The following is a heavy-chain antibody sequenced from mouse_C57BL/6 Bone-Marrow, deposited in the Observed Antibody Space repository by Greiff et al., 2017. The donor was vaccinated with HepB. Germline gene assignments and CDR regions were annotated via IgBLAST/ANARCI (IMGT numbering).Heavy chain of an antibody. Sequence: VQLQQSGAELVRPGASVKLSCTASGFNIKDDYMHWVKQRPEQGLEWIGWIDPENGDTEYASKFQGKATITADTSSNTAYLQLSSLTSEDTAVYYCTTRYYGSRRAMDYWGQGTSVTVSS. J-gene: IGHJ4*01. CDR3: TTRYYGSRRAMDY. CDR2: IDPENGDT. CDR1: GFNIKDDY. D-gene: IGHD1-1*01. V-gene: IGHV14-4*01.